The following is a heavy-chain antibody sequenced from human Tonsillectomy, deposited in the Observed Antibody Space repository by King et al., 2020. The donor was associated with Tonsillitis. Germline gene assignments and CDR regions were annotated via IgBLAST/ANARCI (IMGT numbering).Heavy chain of an antibody. Sequence: VQLVESGAEVKKPGESLKISCKGSEYSFTNYWIGWVRQMPGKGLEWMGIIYTGDSETRYSPSFQGQVTMSADKSISTAYLQWSSLKASDTAMYYCARHLLMGVVGETSAFDIWGQGTLVTVSS. J-gene: IGHJ3*02. V-gene: IGHV5-51*01. D-gene: IGHD1-26*01. CDR3: ARHLLMGVVGETSAFDI. CDR2: IYTGDSET. CDR1: EYSFTNYW.